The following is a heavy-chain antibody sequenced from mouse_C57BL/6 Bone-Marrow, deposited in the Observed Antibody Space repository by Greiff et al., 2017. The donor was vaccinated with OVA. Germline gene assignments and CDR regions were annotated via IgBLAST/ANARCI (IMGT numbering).Heavy chain of an antibody. Sequence: VQLQQPGAELVMPGASVKLSCKASGYTFTSYWMHWVKQRPGQGLEWIGEIDPSDSYTNYNQKFKGKSTLTVDKSSSTAYMQLSSLTSEDSAVYYGARRSSGGYCDVWGTGTTVTVSS. J-gene: IGHJ1*03. CDR3: ARRSSGGYCDV. CDR1: GYTFTSYW. CDR2: IDPSDSYT. V-gene: IGHV1-69*01. D-gene: IGHD1-1*01.